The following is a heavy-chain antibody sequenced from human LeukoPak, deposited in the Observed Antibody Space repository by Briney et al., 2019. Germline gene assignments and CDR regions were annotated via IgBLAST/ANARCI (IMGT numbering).Heavy chain of an antibody. CDR2: INYSGST. J-gene: IGHJ4*02. CDR3: ARVPARRVVTTPSYFDS. CDR1: GGSISDYY. V-gene: IGHV4-59*01. Sequence: PSETLSLTCTVSGGSISDYYWTWIRQPPGMGLEWIGYINYSGSTNYNPSLKSRVTISADTSKNHFFLRLTSVTAADTAVYYCARVPARRVVTTPSYFDSWGPGTLVTVSS. D-gene: IGHD2-21*02.